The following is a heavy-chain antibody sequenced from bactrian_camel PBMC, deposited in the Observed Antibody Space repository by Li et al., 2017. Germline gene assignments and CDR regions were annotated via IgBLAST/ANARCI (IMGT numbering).Heavy chain of an antibody. V-gene: IGHV3S1*01. J-gene: IGHJ4*01. CDR2: IMLLGATT. Sequence: QVQLVESGGGSVQSDRSLILSCKVTGGPKLTFCMGWFRQAPGKEREGVAAIMLLGATTYYDDSVKGRFTISRDSAKNVAYLQMYSLKSEDTALYYCATLMYGTFDYWGQGTQVTVS. D-gene: IGHD6*01. CDR3: ATLMYGTFDY. CDR1: GGPKLTFC.